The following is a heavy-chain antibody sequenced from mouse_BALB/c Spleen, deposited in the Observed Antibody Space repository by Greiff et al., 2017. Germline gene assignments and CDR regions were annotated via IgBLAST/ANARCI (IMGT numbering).Heavy chain of an antibody. D-gene: IGHD1-1*01. CDR3: ARDYYGSSYVAAY. CDR2: IWAGGST. J-gene: IGHJ3*01. V-gene: IGHV2-9*02. Sequence: VQLQESGPGLVAPSQSLSITCTVSGFSLTSYGVHWVRQPPGKGLEWLGVIWAGGSTNYNSALMSRLSISKDNSKSQVFLKMNSLQTDDTAMYYCARDYYGSSYVAAYWGQGTLVTVSA. CDR1: GFSLTSYG.